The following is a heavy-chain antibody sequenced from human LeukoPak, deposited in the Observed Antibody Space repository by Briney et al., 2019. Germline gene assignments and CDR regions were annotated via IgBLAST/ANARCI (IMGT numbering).Heavy chain of an antibody. Sequence: GGSLRLSCAASGFTFSSYAMSWVRQAPGKGLEWVSAISGSGGSTYYADSVKARFTISRDNSKNTLYLQMNSLRAEDTAVYYCANTYYYGSGSYHWGQGTLVTVSS. CDR3: ANTYYYGSGSYH. CDR2: ISGSGGST. CDR1: GFTFSSYA. V-gene: IGHV3-23*01. J-gene: IGHJ4*02. D-gene: IGHD3-10*01.